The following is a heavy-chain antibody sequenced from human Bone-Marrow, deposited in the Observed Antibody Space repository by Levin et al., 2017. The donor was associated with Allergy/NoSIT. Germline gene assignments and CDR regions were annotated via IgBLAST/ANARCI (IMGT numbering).Heavy chain of an antibody. CDR3: ADSGDTSGYFPFTFES. D-gene: IGHD2-15*01. J-gene: IGHJ4*02. CDR2: ISGTGVNT. V-gene: IGHV3-23*01. CDR1: GFTFYTNA. Sequence: PGGSLRLSCVTSGFTFYTNAMSWVRQTPERGLEWVATISGTGVNTYYAGSVKGRFAISRDNSKNTLFLQMNSLRADDTAVYFCADSGDTSGYFPFTFESWGQGKLVTVSS.